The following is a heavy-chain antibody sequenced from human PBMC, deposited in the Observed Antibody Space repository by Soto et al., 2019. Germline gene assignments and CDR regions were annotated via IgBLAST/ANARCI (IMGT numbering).Heavy chain of an antibody. J-gene: IGHJ6*02. Sequence: QVQLVESGGGVVQPGRSLRLSCAASGFTFSSYGMHWVRQAPGKGLEWVAVIWYDGSNKYYADSVKGRFTISRDNSKNTLYLQMNSLRAEDTAVYYCAREDSLVRMDVWGQGTTVTVSS. CDR1: GFTFSSYG. CDR3: AREDSLVRMDV. V-gene: IGHV3-33*01. D-gene: IGHD2-8*02. CDR2: IWYDGSNK.